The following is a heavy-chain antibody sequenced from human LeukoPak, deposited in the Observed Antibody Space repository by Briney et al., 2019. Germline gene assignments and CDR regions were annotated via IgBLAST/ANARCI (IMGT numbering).Heavy chain of an antibody. CDR3: ARDTSMVRGVYYYGMDV. CDR2: ISGSGGST. V-gene: IGHV3-23*01. D-gene: IGHD3-10*01. CDR1: GFTFSSYA. J-gene: IGHJ6*02. Sequence: GGSLRLSCAASGFTFSSYAMSWVRQAPGKGLEWVSAISGSGGSTYYADSVKGRFTISRDNSKNTLYLQMNSLRAEDTAVYYCARDTSMVRGVYYYGMDVWGQGTTVTVSS.